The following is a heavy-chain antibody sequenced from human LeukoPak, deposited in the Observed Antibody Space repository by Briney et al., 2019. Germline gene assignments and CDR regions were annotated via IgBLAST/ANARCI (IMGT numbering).Heavy chain of an antibody. Sequence: PSETLSLTCAVYGGSFSGYYWSWIRQPPGKGLEWIGEINRSGSTNYNPSLKSRVTISVDTSKNQFSLKLSSVTAADTAVYYCVRGDYVWGSYRYFPSGLYFDYWGQGTLVTVSS. D-gene: IGHD3-16*02. V-gene: IGHV4-34*01. J-gene: IGHJ4*02. CDR1: GGSFSGYY. CDR2: INRSGST. CDR3: VRGDYVWGSYRYFPSGLYFDY.